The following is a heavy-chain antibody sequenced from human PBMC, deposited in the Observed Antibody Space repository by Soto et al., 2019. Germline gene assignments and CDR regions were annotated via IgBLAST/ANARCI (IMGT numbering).Heavy chain of an antibody. CDR3: ARESSGWWSDY. CDR1: GFTFSGYS. J-gene: IGHJ4*02. D-gene: IGHD6-19*01. CDR2: ISTSSSTI. Sequence: EVQLVESGGGSAQPGGSLRLSCAASGFTFSGYSMKWVRQAPGKGLEWVSYISTSSSTIYYADSVRGRFTISRDHAKSSLYLQMNSLRAEDTAVYYCARESSGWWSDYWGQGTLVTVSS. V-gene: IGHV3-48*01.